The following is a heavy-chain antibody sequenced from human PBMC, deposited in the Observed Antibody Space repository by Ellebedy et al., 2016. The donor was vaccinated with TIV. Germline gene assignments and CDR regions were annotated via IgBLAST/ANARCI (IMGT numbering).Heavy chain of an antibody. Sequence: SVKVSXXASGGTFSSYAISWVRQAPGQGLEWMGGIIPIFGTANYAQKFQERVTITRDMSTSTAYMELSSLRSEDTAVYYCAADRVGEGYYYGMDVWGQGTTVTVSS. CDR2: IIPIFGTA. V-gene: IGHV1-69*05. CDR3: AADRVGEGYYYGMDV. J-gene: IGHJ6*02. CDR1: GGTFSSYA. D-gene: IGHD3-10*01.